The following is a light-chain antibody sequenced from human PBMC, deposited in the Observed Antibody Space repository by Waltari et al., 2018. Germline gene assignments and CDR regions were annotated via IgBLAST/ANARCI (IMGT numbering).Light chain of an antibody. Sequence: QSALSQPASVSGSPGQSLPTTCTGASTDLPSYHLVAWYQHHPNRAPKLIIYEATKRPSGISHRFSGAKSGDTASLRISGRQADDEADYYCCSYTGSSTSYGCGGGTKVTVL. J-gene: IGLJ1*01. V-gene: IGLV2-23*01. CDR1: STDLPSYHL. CDR2: EAT. CDR3: CSYTGSSTSYG.